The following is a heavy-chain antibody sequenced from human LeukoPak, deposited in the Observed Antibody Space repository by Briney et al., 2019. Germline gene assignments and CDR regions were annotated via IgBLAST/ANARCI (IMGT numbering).Heavy chain of an antibody. CDR2: IVVGSGHT. D-gene: IGHD4-23*01. CDR1: GFTFASSA. J-gene: IGHJ6*02. Sequence: SVKVSCKASGFTFASSAVQWVRQARGQRLEWIGWIVVGSGHTDYAQKFQERVTLTRDMSTGTAYMELSSLRSEDTAVYYCARALSYGGNLPYYYYGMDVWGQGTTVTVSS. V-gene: IGHV1-58*01. CDR3: ARALSYGGNLPYYYYGMDV.